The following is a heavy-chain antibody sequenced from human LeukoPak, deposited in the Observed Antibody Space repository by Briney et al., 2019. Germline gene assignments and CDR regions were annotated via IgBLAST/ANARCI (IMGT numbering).Heavy chain of an antibody. Sequence: GGSLRLSCTASGFTFSNYDMHWVRQAPGKGLEWVAVIWFDGSNKFYADSVKGRFTISRDNSKNTLYLQMNSLRAEDTAVYYCASSAGALIDCWGQGTLVIVSS. D-gene: IGHD6-19*01. CDR1: GFTFSNYD. J-gene: IGHJ4*02. CDR3: ASSAGALIDC. V-gene: IGHV3-33*01. CDR2: IWFDGSNK.